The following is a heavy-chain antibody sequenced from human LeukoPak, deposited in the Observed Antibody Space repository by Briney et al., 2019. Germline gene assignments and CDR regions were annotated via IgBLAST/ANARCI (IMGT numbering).Heavy chain of an antibody. CDR1: GCTFSSYA. V-gene: IGHV3-30-3*01. D-gene: IGHD2-21*02. J-gene: IGHJ4*02. Sequence: GGSLRLSCAASGCTFSSYAMHWVRQAPGKGLEWVAVISYDGSNKYYADSVKGRFTISRDNSKNTLYLQMNSLRAEDTAVYYCARDGSAYCGGDCYSHFFDYWGQGTLVTVSS. CDR3: ARDGSAYCGGDCYSHFFDY. CDR2: ISYDGSNK.